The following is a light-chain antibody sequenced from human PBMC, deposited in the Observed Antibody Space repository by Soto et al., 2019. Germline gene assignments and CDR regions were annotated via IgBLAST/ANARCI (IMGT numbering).Light chain of an antibody. V-gene: IGKV3-20*01. CDR1: QSVSSGY. CDR3: QQYGSSPFT. Sequence: EIVLTQSPGTLSLSPGERANLSCRASQSVSSGYLAWYQQKPGQAPRLLIYGASSRATGIPDRFSGSGCGTDFTLTISRLEPEDFAVYYCQQYGSSPFTFGPGTKVDIK. CDR2: GAS. J-gene: IGKJ3*01.